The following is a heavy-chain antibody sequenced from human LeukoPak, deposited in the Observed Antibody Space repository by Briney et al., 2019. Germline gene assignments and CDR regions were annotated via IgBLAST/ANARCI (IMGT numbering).Heavy chain of an antibody. J-gene: IGHJ4*02. CDR2: IYYSGST. CDR1: GGSISSYY. CDR3: ARGGGYYAPLGY. Sequence: PSETLSLTCTVSGGSISSYYWSWIRQPPGKGLEWIGYIYYSGSTNHNPSLKSRVTISVDTSKNQFSLKLSSVTAADTAVYYCARGGGYYAPLGYWGQGTLVTVSS. V-gene: IGHV4-59*01. D-gene: IGHD3-10*01.